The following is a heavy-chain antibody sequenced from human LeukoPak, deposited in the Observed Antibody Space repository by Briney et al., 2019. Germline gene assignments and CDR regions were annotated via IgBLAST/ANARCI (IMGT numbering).Heavy chain of an antibody. V-gene: IGHV4-4*02. Sequence: SGTLSLTCAVSGGSISSGSWWGWIRQPPGKGLEWIGEIHHSGSTNYNPSLKSRVTLSVDKSKNQLSLRLTSVTAADTAVYYCARGGDYRFDYWGQGTLVTVSP. CDR1: GGSISSGSW. CDR3: ARGGDYRFDY. CDR2: IHHSGST. J-gene: IGHJ4*02. D-gene: IGHD4-17*01.